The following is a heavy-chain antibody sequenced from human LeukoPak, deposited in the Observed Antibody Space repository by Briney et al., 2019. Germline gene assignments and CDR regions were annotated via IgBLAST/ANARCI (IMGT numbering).Heavy chain of an antibody. V-gene: IGHV3-7*01. J-gene: IGHJ3*02. CDR2: IKQDGSEK. D-gene: IGHD3-9*01. CDR3: ASLWDILTGRDDAFDI. CDR1: GFTFSSYW. Sequence: GGSLRLSCAASGFTFSSYWMSWARQAPGKGLEWVANIKQDGSEKYYVDSVKGRFTISRDNAKNSLYLQMNSLRAEDTAVYYCASLWDILTGRDDAFDIWGQGTMVTVSS.